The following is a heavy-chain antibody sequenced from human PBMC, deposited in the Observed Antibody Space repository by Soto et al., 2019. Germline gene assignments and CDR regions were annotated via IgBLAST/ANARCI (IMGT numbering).Heavy chain of an antibody. D-gene: IGHD2-21*02. CDR2: INPNSGGT. J-gene: IGHJ3*02. CDR1: GYTFTGYY. CDR3: ARGPHIVVVTAVAFDI. Sequence: GASVKVSCKASGYTFTGYYMHWVRQAPGQGLEWMGWINPNSGGTNYAQKFQGWVTMTRDTSISTAYMELSRLRSDDTAVYYCARGPHIVVVTAVAFDIWGQGTMVTVS. V-gene: IGHV1-2*04.